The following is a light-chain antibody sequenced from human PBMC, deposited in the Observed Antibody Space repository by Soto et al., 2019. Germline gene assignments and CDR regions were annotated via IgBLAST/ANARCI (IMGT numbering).Light chain of an antibody. CDR2: EVS. CDR1: SSAVGTYNL. J-gene: IGLJ3*02. V-gene: IGLV2-23*02. Sequence: QSALTQPASVSGSPGQSITVSCTGASSAVGTYNLVSWYQQHTGKAPKLMIFEVSKRPSGVSNRFAGSKSGNTASLTISGLQAEDEADYYCCSYAGSSTWVFGGGTKVTVL. CDR3: CSYAGSSTWV.